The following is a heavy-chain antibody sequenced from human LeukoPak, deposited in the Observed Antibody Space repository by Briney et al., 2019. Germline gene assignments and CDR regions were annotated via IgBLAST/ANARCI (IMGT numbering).Heavy chain of an antibody. Sequence: SQTLSLTCTVSGGSISSGSYYWSWIRQPAGKGLEWIGRIYTSGSTNYNPSLKSRVTISVDTSKNQFSLKLSSVTAADTAVYYCAREGSMTARPFVSIDYWGQGTLVTVSS. CDR2: IYTSGST. V-gene: IGHV4-61*02. J-gene: IGHJ4*02. D-gene: IGHD6-6*01. CDR1: GGSISSGSYY. CDR3: AREGSMTARPFVSIDY.